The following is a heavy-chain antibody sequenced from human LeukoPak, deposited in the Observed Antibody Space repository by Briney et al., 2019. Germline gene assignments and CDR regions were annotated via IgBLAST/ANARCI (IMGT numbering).Heavy chain of an antibody. Sequence: GGSLRLSCAASGFTFSSYGMHWVRQAPGKGLEWVAVIWYDGSNKYYADSVKGRFTISRDNSKNTLYLQMNSLRAEDTAVYYCARDYGFVRGYYYYGMDVWGRGTTVTVSS. CDR2: IWYDGSNK. CDR1: GFTFSSYG. CDR3: ARDYGFVRGYYYYGMDV. D-gene: IGHD3-10*02. V-gene: IGHV3-33*01. J-gene: IGHJ6*02.